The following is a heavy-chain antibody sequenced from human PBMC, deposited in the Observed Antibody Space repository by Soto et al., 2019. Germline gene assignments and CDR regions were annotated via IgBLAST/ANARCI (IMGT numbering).Heavy chain of an antibody. J-gene: IGHJ4*02. CDR3: ARDKIAAAVYYFDY. CDR1: GFTFSSYG. CDR2: IWYDGSNK. V-gene: IGHV3-33*01. D-gene: IGHD6-13*01. Sequence: GGSLRLSCAASGFTFSSYGMHWVRQAPGKGLEWVAVIWYDGSNKYYADSVKGRFTISRDNSKNTLYLQMNSLRAEDTAVYYCARDKIAAAVYYFDYWGQGTLVTVSS.